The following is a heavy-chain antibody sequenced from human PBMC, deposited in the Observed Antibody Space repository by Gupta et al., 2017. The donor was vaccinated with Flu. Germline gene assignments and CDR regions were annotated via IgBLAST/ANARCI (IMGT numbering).Heavy chain of an antibody. Sequence: RQAPGKGLEWVSGINWNGGSTGYADSVKGRFTISRDNAKDSLYLQMNSLRAEDTALYHCARGPTVTKYYFDYWGQGTLVTVSS. D-gene: IGHD4-4*01. V-gene: IGHV3-20*01. J-gene: IGHJ4*02. CDR2: INWNGGST. CDR3: ARGPTVTKYYFDY.